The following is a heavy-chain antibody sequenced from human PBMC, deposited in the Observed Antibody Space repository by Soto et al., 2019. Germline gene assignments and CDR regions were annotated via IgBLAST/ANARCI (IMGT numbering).Heavy chain of an antibody. V-gene: IGHV3-23*01. CDR2: ISGSGGSA. CDR1: GFTFSSYA. Sequence: GGSLRLSCAAPGFTFSSYAMSWVRQAPGKGLEWVSGISGSGGSAYYADSVKGRFTISRDNSKNTLYLQMNSLRAEDTAVYYCARDDFYDSSVNDAFDIWGQGAMVTVSS. CDR3: ARDDFYDSSVNDAFDI. J-gene: IGHJ3*02. D-gene: IGHD3-22*01.